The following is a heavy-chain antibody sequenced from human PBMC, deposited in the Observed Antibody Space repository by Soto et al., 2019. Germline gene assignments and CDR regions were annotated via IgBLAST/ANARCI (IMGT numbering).Heavy chain of an antibody. CDR3: AKDLWSSVWASFDS. Sequence: GGSLRLSCAASGFTFSNYAMSWVRQAPGRGLEWVSALGGSGSSTYYADSVKGRFTISRDNSKDTLYLQMNSLRAEDTALYYCAKDLWSSVWASFDSWGQGTLVTVSS. D-gene: IGHD3-16*01. V-gene: IGHV3-23*01. J-gene: IGHJ4*02. CDR1: GFTFSNYA. CDR2: LGGSGSST.